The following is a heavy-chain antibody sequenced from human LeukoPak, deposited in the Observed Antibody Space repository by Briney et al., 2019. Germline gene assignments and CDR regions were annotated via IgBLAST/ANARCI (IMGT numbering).Heavy chain of an antibody. CDR3: ARVTSGARYNWFDA. CDR1: GYTFTKHY. V-gene: IGHV1-8*01. D-gene: IGHD1-26*01. CDR2: MSPSNGYA. J-gene: IGHJ5*02. Sequence: ASVKVSCKASGYTFTKHYIHWVRQATGQGLEWMGYMSPSNGYAEFGQRFQGRVTMTRNTSTSTAYMELSSLRSEDTAVYYCARVTSGARYNWFDAWGPGTLVTVSS.